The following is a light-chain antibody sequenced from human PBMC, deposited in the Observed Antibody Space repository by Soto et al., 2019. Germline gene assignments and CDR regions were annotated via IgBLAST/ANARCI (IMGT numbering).Light chain of an antibody. CDR3: CSYAGSATLV. CDR2: EVN. Sequence: QSALTQPASVSGSPGQSITISCTGTSSDVGKYNSVSWYQQHPGKAPKLMIYEVNKRPSGVSNRFSGSKSGNTASLTISGLQAEDETGYYCCSYAGSATLVFGGGTKLTVL. CDR1: SSDVGKYNS. J-gene: IGLJ2*01. V-gene: IGLV2-23*02.